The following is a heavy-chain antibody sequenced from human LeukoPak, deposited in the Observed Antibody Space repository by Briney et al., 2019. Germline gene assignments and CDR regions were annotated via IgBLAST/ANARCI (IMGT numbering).Heavy chain of an antibody. J-gene: IGHJ6*02. CDR3: ARDMWTVTTSLYYYYYGMDV. CDR1: GFTFSSYG. Sequence: GGSLRLSCAASGFTFSSYGMHWVRQAPGKGPEWVAVIWYDGSNKYYADSVKGRFTISRDNSKNTLYLQMNSLRAEDTAVYYCARDMWTVTTSLYYYYYGMDVWGQGTTVTVSS. D-gene: IGHD4-17*01. V-gene: IGHV3-33*01. CDR2: IWYDGSNK.